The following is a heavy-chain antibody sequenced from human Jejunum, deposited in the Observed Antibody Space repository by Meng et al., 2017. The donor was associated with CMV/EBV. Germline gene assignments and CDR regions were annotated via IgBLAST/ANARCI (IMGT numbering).Heavy chain of an antibody. V-gene: IGHV3-21*01. CDR1: GFPFHDYK. J-gene: IGHJ4*02. CDR2: ISSGSSHI. D-gene: IGHD1-26*01. Sequence: AASGFPFHDYKRNWVRQAPGRGLEWVSYISSGSSHIYYADSVRGRFTVSRDNADNSLYLQMNSLRAEDTAVYYCARVLRGELHFDYWGQGTLVTVSS. CDR3: ARVLRGELHFDY.